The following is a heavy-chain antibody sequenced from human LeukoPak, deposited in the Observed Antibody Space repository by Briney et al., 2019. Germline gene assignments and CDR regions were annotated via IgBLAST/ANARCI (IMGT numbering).Heavy chain of an antibody. CDR2: IKYNSYT. CDR3: ARSKMLLREGFDY. CDR1: GCSINSDY. Sequence: PSETLSLTCTVSGCSINSDYWSWIRQPPGKGLEWLWYIKYNSYTNYNPSLESRVTMSIDASKKQFSLKLSSVTAADTAVYYCARSKMLLREGFDYWGQGTLVTVSS. D-gene: IGHD3-16*01. J-gene: IGHJ4*02. V-gene: IGHV4-59*01.